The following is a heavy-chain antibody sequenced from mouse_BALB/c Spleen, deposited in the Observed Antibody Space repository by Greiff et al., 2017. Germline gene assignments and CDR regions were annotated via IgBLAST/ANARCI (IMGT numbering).Heavy chain of an antibody. J-gene: IGHJ4*01. V-gene: IGHV5-17*02. CDR2: ISSGSSTI. CDR1: GFTFSSFG. CDR3: ASLYYGNYVGAMDY. D-gene: IGHD2-1*01. Sequence: EVKVVESGGGLVQPGGSRKLSCAASGFTFSSFGMHWVRQAPEKGLEWVAYISSGSSTIYYADTVKGRFTISRDNPKNTLFLQMTSLRSEDTAMYYCASLYYGNYVGAMDYWGQGTSVTVSS.